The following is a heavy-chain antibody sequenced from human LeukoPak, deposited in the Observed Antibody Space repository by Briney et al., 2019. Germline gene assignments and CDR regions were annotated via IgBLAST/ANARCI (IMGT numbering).Heavy chain of an antibody. J-gene: IGHJ1*01. CDR3: ARELSMVGGVPGGGFQH. CDR2: INPNSGGT. D-gene: IGHD3-10*01. Sequence: GASVKVSCKASEYTLSGHYMHWVRQAPGRGLEWMGWINPNSGGTIYVQNFQGRVTMTRDTSGTTVYMDLSSLRSDDTAVYYCARELSMVGGVPGGGFQHWGQGTLVIVSS. CDR1: EYTLSGHY. V-gene: IGHV1-2*02.